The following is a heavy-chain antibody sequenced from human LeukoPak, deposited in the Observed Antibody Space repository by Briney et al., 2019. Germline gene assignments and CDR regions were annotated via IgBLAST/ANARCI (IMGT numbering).Heavy chain of an antibody. CDR1: GYSFTSYW. D-gene: IGHD3-22*01. CDR3: ARRPYYYDSSGYGYYYYGMDV. Sequence: GESLKISCKGSGYSFTSYWIGWVRQMPGKGLEWMGIIYPGDSDTRYSPSFQGQVTISADKSISTAYLQWSSLKASDTATYYCARRPYYYDSSGYGYYYYGMDVWGQGTTVTVSS. V-gene: IGHV5-51*01. CDR2: IYPGDSDT. J-gene: IGHJ6*02.